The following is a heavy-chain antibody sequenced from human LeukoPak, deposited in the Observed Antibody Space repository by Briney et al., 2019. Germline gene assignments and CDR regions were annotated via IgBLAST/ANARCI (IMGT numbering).Heavy chain of an antibody. CDR3: AREGFDC. CDR1: GFTFSSYA. Sequence: GGSLRLSCAASGFTFSSYAMHWVRQAPGKGLEYVSAISSNGGSTYYANSVKGRFTISRDNSKNTLYLQMGSLRAEDMAVYYCAREGFDCWGQGTLVTVSS. CDR2: ISSNGGST. V-gene: IGHV3-64*01. J-gene: IGHJ4*02.